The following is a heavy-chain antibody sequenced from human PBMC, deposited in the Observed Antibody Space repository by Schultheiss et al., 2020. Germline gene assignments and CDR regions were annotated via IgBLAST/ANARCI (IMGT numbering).Heavy chain of an antibody. CDR3: ARGSSLLWFGELGWFDP. CDR2: IYYSGST. J-gene: IGHJ5*02. Sequence: SETLSLTCTVSGGSISSSSYYWGWIRQPPGKGLEWIGSIYYSGSTNYNPSLKSRVTISVDTSKNQFSLKLSSVTAADTAVYYCARGSSLLWFGELGWFDPWGQGTLVTVSS. D-gene: IGHD3-10*01. V-gene: IGHV4-39*07. CDR1: GGSISSSSYY.